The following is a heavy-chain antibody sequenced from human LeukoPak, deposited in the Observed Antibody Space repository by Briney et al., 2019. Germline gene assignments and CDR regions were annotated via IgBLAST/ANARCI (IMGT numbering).Heavy chain of an antibody. Sequence: SQTLSLTCTVSVGSINSGDYYWTWIRQHPGKGLEWIGYIYYSGSTYYNPSLKSRVTISVDTSKNQFSLKLSSVTAADTAVYYCARAADSGSYYGYYYYGMDVWGQGTTVTVSS. J-gene: IGHJ6*02. CDR2: IYYSGST. CDR3: ARAADSGSYYGYYYYGMDV. D-gene: IGHD1-26*01. V-gene: IGHV4-30-4*08. CDR1: VGSINSGDYY.